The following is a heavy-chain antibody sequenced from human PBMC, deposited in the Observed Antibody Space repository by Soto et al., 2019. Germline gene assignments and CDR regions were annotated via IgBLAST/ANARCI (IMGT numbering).Heavy chain of an antibody. J-gene: IGHJ6*02. V-gene: IGHV1-69*01. Sequence: QVQLVQSGAEVKKPGSSVKVSCKASGGTFSSYAISWVRQAPGQGLEWMGGIIPIFGTANYAQKFQGRVTITADESTSTAYMELSSLRSEDTAVYYCARVPPPNYDISTGYHPPYYYYGMDVWGQGTTVTVSS. CDR1: GGTFSSYA. CDR2: IIPIFGTA. D-gene: IGHD3-9*01. CDR3: ARVPPPNYDISTGYHPPYYYYGMDV.